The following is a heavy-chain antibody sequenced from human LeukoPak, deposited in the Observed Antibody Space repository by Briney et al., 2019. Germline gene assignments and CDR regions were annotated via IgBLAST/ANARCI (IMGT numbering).Heavy chain of an antibody. CDR2: IDSGGRT. CDR1: GFTVTTNY. Sequence: GGSLRLSCAASGFTVTTNYMTWVRQAPGKGLEWVSVIDSGGRTFYADSVKGRFTTSRDNSKNTLYLQMSSLRGEDTAVYHCARVLDGSGWYFDYWGQGTLVTVSS. D-gene: IGHD6-13*01. CDR3: ARVLDGSGWYFDY. V-gene: IGHV3-53*01. J-gene: IGHJ4*02.